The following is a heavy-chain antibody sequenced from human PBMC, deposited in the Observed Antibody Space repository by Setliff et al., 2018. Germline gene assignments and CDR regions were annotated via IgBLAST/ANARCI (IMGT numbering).Heavy chain of an antibody. Sequence: PGGSLRLSCAASGFTFTSDALTWVRQAPGKGLEWVSIISGDGGSIYYADSVKGRFTISRDNSNNTLYLQMSSLRAEDTAVYYCAKCSSWHGHYPHFNYWGQGTLVTV. J-gene: IGHJ4*02. D-gene: IGHD6-13*01. V-gene: IGHV3-23*03. CDR2: ISGDGGSI. CDR3: AKCSSWHGHYPHFNY. CDR1: GFTFTSDA.